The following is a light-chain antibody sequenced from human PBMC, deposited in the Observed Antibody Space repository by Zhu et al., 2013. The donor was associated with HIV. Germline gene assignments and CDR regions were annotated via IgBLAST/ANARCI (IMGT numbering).Light chain of an antibody. CDR3: GTWDSSLIADV. CDR1: SSDVGNYNY. V-gene: IGLV1-51*01. J-gene: IGLJ1*01. Sequence: QSALTQPASVSGSPGQSITISCIGTSSDVGNYNYVSWYQHLPGAAPKLLIYDNAKRPSGIPDRFSGSKSGTSATLGIAGLQTGDEADYYCGTWDSSLIADVFGTGTKVTVL. CDR2: DNA.